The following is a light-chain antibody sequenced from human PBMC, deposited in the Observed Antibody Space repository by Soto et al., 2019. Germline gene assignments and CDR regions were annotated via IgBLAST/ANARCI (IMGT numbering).Light chain of an antibody. CDR1: QSISSY. J-gene: IGKJ4*01. CDR3: HQSYSLQLN. Sequence: DIQMTQSPSSLSASVGDRVTITCRASQSISSYLNWYQQKPGKAPNLLIYATSTLQSGVPSRFGGSGSETDFTLTISSLQPEDFATYYGHQSYSLQLNCGVGTKAEIK. V-gene: IGKV1-39*01. CDR2: ATS.